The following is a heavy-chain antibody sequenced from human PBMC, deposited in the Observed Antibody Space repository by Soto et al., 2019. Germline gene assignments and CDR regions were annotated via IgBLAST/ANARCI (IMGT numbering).Heavy chain of an antibody. V-gene: IGHV1-46*01. D-gene: IGHD5-12*01. CDR2: INPSGGST. J-gene: IGHJ6*02. Sequence: APVKRSCKASGYTFTSYYMHWVRPAPGQGLEWMGIINPSGGSTSYAQKFQGRVTMTRDTSTSTVYMELSSLRSEDTDVYYCASEVGPIVATIKDCAGMDFWGHGTKGT. CDR1: GYTFTSYY. CDR3: ASEVGPIVATIKDCAGMDF.